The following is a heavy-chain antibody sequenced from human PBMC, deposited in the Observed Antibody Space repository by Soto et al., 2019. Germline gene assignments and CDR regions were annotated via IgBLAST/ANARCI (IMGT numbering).Heavy chain of an antibody. J-gene: IGHJ6*02. Sequence: PGGSLRLSCAVSGFTLDDYTMHWVRQAPGKGLEWVSGVGWNGGDIVYADSVKGRFTVSRDNTRNSLYLEVNSLTTEDTAIYFCAKETAVVLQVYPYYFHYYGMDVWGQGTTVTVSS. CDR1: GFTLDDYT. V-gene: IGHV3-9*01. CDR3: AKETAVVLQVYPYYFHYYGMDV. D-gene: IGHD2-15*01. CDR2: VGWNGGDI.